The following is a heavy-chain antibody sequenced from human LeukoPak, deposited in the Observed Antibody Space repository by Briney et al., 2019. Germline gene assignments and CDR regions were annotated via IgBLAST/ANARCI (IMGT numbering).Heavy chain of an antibody. V-gene: IGHV4-59*08. CDR3: ARNYYDTKKPWD. D-gene: IGHD3-22*01. CDR2: IYYSGST. Sequence: KASETLSLTCTVSGGSISSYYWSWIRQPPGKGLEWIGYIYYSGSTNYNPSLKSRVTMSVDTSQNQFSLKVSSVTAADTAVYFCARNYYDTKKPWDWGQGTLVTVSS. J-gene: IGHJ4*02. CDR1: GGSISSYY.